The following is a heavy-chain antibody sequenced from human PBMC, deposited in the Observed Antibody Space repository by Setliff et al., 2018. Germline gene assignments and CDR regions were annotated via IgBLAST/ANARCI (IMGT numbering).Heavy chain of an antibody. CDR3: ARRETYYNFWSGYYAY. D-gene: IGHD3-3*01. J-gene: IGHJ4*02. CDR2: IYYSGST. CDR1: GGSISSSSYY. Sequence: SETLSLTCTVSGGSISSSSYYWGWIRQPPGKGLEWIGSIYYSGSTYYNPSLKSRVTISVDTSKNQFSLKLSSVTAAGTAVYYCARRETYYNFWSGYYAYWGQGTLVTAPQ. V-gene: IGHV4-39*07.